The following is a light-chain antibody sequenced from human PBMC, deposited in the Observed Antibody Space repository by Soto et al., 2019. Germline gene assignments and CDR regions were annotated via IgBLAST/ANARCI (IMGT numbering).Light chain of an antibody. CDR3: SSYTSTMTNV. Sequence: QSALTQPASVSGSPGQSITISCTGTSRDVGGFNSVSWYQLRPGTAPKLILYDVVDRPSGVSYRFSGSKSGNTASLTISGLQAADEADYFCSSYTSTMTNVFGSGTKVTVL. J-gene: IGLJ1*01. CDR1: SRDVGGFNS. V-gene: IGLV2-14*03. CDR2: DVV.